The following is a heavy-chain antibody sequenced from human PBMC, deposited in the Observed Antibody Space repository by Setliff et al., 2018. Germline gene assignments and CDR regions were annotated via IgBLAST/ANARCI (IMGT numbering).Heavy chain of an antibody. D-gene: IGHD4-17*01. CDR3: ARAAVTSGARADYFDH. J-gene: IGHJ4*02. V-gene: IGHV4-39*07. CDR1: GGPVTRTTTF. Sequence: SETLSLTCTVSGGPVTRTTTFWGWVRQTPGKGLEWIGSTYDSGSTYYNPALNSRVTISEDTSKNQFYLKLSSVTAADAAVYYCARAAVTSGARADYFDHLGRGTLVPLSS. CDR2: TYDSGST.